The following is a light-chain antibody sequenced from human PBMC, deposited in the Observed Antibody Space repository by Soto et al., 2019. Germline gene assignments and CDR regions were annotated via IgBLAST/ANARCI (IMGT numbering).Light chain of an antibody. CDR2: GAY. CDR3: KQYNNWPIT. CDR1: QSVGTN. J-gene: IGKJ5*01. V-gene: IGKV3-15*01. Sequence: EIVMTQSPATLSVSPGERVTLSCRASQSVGTNLAWYQQKPGQAPRLLIYGAYTRATGFQARFSGSGSGTEFTLTIRSLQSEDFAVYYCKQYNNWPITFGQGTRLENK.